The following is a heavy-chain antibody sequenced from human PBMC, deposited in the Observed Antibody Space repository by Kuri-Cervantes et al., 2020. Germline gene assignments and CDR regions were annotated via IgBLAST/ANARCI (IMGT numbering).Heavy chain of an antibody. CDR2: IIPILGIA. D-gene: IGHD3-9*01. CDR1: VGTFSSYT. CDR3: AGPYYDILTGYSHDAFDI. V-gene: IGHV1-69*02. Sequence: SVKVSCKASVGTFSSYTISWVRQAPGQGLEWMRRIIPILGIANYAQKFQGRVTITTDKSTSTAYMELSSLRSEDTAVYYCAGPYYDILTGYSHDAFDIWGQGTMVTVSS. J-gene: IGHJ3*02.